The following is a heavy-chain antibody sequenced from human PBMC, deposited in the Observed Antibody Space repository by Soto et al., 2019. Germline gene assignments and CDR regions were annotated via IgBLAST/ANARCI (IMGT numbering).Heavy chain of an antibody. Sequence: ASVKVSCKASGYTFTSYGISWVRQAPGQGLEWMGWISAYNGNTNYAQKLQGRVTMTTDTSTSTAYMELRSLRSDDTAVYYCARDAPLLWFGELPRGGMVMEYYMDVWGKGTTVTVSS. CDR3: ARDAPLLWFGELPRGGMVMEYYMDV. V-gene: IGHV1-18*01. CDR2: ISAYNGNT. J-gene: IGHJ6*03. D-gene: IGHD3-10*01. CDR1: GYTFTSYG.